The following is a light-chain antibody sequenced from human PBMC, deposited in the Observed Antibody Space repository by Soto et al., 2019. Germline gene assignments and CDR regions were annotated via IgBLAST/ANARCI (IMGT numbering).Light chain of an antibody. CDR3: QQYGSSSRGT. CDR2: GAS. CDR1: QSVSSNY. J-gene: IGKJ1*01. V-gene: IGKV3-20*01. Sequence: IVLTQSPCTLSLSPGDRATISCRASQSVSSNYLAWYQQKPGQATRLLIYGASSRATGLPDRFSGSGSWTDFTTIIISREPEDYSVYYCQQYGSSSRGTFGQGTKVEIK.